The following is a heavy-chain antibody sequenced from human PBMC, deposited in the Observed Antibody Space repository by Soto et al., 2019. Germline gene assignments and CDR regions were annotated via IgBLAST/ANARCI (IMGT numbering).Heavy chain of an antibody. V-gene: IGHV3-23*01. J-gene: IGHJ6*03. CDR2: ISGSGGSA. CDR1: GFTFSSYA. Sequence: EVQLLESGGGLVQPGGSLRLSCAASGFTFSSYAISWVRQAPGQGLEWVSAISGSGGSAYFADSVKGWFTISRDNSKNTLYLQMNSLRAEDTAVYYCAKNSERLRLEYYYDYMDVWGKGTTVTVSS. CDR3: AKNSERLRLEYYYDYMDV. D-gene: IGHD6-25*01.